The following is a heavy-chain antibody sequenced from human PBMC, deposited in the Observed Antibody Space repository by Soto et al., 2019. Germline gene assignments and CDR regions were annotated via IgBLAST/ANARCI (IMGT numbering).Heavy chain of an antibody. Sequence: SETLSLTCTVSGGSISSYYWSWIRQPPGKGLEWIGYIYYSGSTNYNPSLKSRVTISVDTSKNQFSLKLSSVTAADTAVYYCARLGPAVGIFDYWGQGTLVTVSS. CDR2: IYYSGST. J-gene: IGHJ4*02. CDR3: ARLGPAVGIFDY. CDR1: GGSISSYY. V-gene: IGHV4-59*08. D-gene: IGHD6-19*01.